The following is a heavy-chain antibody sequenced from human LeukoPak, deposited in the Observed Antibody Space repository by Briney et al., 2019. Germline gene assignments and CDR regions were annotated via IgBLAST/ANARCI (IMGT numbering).Heavy chain of an antibody. V-gene: IGHV4-61*02. D-gene: IGHD5-18*01. CDR1: GGSISSGSYY. Sequence: SQTLSLTCTVSGGSISSGSYYWSWIRQPAGKGLEWIGRIYTSGSTNYNPSLKSRVTISVDTSKNQFSLKLSSVTAADTAVYYCARGLGYSYGPIDYWGQGTLVTVSS. CDR3: ARGLGYSYGPIDY. CDR2: IYTSGST. J-gene: IGHJ4*02.